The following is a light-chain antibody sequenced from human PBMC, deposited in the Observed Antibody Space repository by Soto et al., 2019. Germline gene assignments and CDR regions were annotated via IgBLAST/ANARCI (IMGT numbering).Light chain of an antibody. Sequence: EIVMTQSPDTLSVSPGERATLTCRAGQGVTTNFAWYQQKSGQSPRLLIYDVSIRATGVPARFSATGSETDFTLTISGLQSRDSAVYFCQQYNNRPFSFGQGTRLEIK. CDR2: DVS. J-gene: IGKJ5*01. CDR3: QQYNNRPFS. V-gene: IGKV3-15*01. CDR1: QGVTTN.